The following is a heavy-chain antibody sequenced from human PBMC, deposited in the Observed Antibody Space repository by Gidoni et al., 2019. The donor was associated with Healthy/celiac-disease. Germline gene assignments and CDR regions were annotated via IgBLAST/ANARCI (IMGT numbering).Heavy chain of an antibody. V-gene: IGHV3-9*01. D-gene: IGHD5-12*01. CDR1: GFTFDHYA. J-gene: IGHJ6*02. CDR2: ISWNSGNI. Sequence: EVQLVESGGGLVQPGRSLRLSCAASGFTFDHYALNWVRQAPGKGLEWVSGISWNSGNIGYADSVKGRFTISRDNAKNSLYLQMNSLRTEDTALYYCVRYQRGDKVATNYYYYYGMDVWGQGTTVTVSS. CDR3: VRYQRGDKVATNYYYYYGMDV.